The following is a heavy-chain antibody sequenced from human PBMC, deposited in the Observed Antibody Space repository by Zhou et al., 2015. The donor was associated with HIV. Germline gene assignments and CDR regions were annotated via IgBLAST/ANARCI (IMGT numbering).Heavy chain of an antibody. CDR1: GGTFSSYA. CDR2: IIPIFGTA. V-gene: IGHV1-69*01. Sequence: QVQLVQSGAEVKKPGSSVKVSCKASGGTFSSYAISWVRQAPGQGLEWMGGIIPIFGTANYAQKFQGRVTITADESTSTAYMELSSLRSEDTAVYYCAREFAYCGGDCYDAFDIWGQGTMVTVSS. D-gene: IGHD2-21*02. CDR3: AREFAYCGGDCYDAFDI. J-gene: IGHJ3*02.